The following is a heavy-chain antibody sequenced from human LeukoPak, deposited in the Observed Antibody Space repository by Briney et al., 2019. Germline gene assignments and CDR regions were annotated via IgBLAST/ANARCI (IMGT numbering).Heavy chain of an antibody. J-gene: IGHJ3*02. D-gene: IGHD3-22*01. V-gene: IGHV3-7*01. Sequence: GGSLRLSCAASGFTFSSYWLTWVRQAPGKGLEWVANINQDGSEKYHVDSVKGRFTISRDNAKNSLYLQMNSLRAENTAVYYCARLNYYDSKGPDAFDTWGQGTMVTVSS. CDR2: INQDGSEK. CDR1: GFTFSSYW. CDR3: ARLNYYDSKGPDAFDT.